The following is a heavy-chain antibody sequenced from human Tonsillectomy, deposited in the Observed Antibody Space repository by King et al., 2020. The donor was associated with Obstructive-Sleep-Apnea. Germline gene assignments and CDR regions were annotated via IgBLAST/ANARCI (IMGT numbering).Heavy chain of an antibody. Sequence: VQLVESGGGLVEPGGSLRVSCAASGFTFSHAWMSWVRQSPGKGLEWVGRIKSKGSGETTEYSAPVKDRFSISRDDSKNTLSLQMSSLKTEDTAVYYCHWDDVARGDYWGQGTLVTVSS. D-gene: IGHD7-27*01. V-gene: IGHV3-15*01. CDR1: GFTFSHAW. CDR3: HWDDVARGDY. CDR2: IKSKGSGETT. J-gene: IGHJ4*02.